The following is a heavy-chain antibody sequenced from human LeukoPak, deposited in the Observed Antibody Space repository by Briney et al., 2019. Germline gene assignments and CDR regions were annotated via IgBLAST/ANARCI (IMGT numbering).Heavy chain of an antibody. Sequence: ASVKVSCKASGYTFTRYGIHWVRQAPGQGLEWMGWISGYNGNTKYAQNFQGRVSVTTDTSTSTAYMELRSLRSDDTAVYYCARAEGVVVAAHIDVWGKGTTVTVSS. J-gene: IGHJ6*03. D-gene: IGHD2-15*01. CDR2: ISGYNGNT. CDR1: GYTFTRYG. V-gene: IGHV1-18*01. CDR3: ARAEGVVVAAHIDV.